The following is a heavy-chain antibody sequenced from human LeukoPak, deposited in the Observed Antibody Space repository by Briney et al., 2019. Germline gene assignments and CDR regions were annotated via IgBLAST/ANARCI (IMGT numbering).Heavy chain of an antibody. CDR1: GFSFSTYN. CDR3: ARDPYSGNYGAYYYYYMDV. V-gene: IGHV3-21*01. CDR2: ITSGSSYI. D-gene: IGHD1-26*01. J-gene: IGHJ6*03. Sequence: GGSLRLSCAASGFSFSTYNMNWVRQAPGQRLEWVSSITSGSSYIYYADSVKGRFTISRDNAKSSLYLQMDSLRAEDTAVYYCARDPYSGNYGAYYYYYMDVWGKGTTVTVSS.